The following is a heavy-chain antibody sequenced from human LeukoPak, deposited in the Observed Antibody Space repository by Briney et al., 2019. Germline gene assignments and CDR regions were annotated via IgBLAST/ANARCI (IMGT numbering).Heavy chain of an antibody. J-gene: IGHJ4*02. Sequence: SETLSLTCTVSGASISSSSFYWGWIRQPPGKGLEWIGSIFYSGSTYYTPSLKSRDTISVDTSKNQFSLRLSSVTAADTAVYYCARHGNYDSSGYPSSLDFWGQGALVTVSS. CDR1: GASISSSSFY. D-gene: IGHD3-22*01. V-gene: IGHV4-39*01. CDR3: ARHGNYDSSGYPSSLDF. CDR2: IFYSGST.